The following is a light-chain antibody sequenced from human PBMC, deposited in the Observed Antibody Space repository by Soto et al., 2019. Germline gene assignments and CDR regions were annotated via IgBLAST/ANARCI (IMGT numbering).Light chain of an antibody. CDR1: QDIAGY. CDR3: QQYYSFPIS. J-gene: IGKJ5*01. Sequence: DIQVTQSPSSVSASVGDRVTITCPASQDIAGYLAWYQHKPGRTPELLIHGASRLQSGVPARFSGSGSGTDFTLTITSLQPEDFATYYCQQYYSFPISFGQGTRLDI. V-gene: IGKV1D-12*01. CDR2: GAS.